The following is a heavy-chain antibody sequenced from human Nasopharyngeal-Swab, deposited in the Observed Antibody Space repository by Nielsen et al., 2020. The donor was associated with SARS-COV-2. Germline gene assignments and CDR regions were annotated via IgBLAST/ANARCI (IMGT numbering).Heavy chain of an antibody. D-gene: IGHD3-10*01. V-gene: IGHV3-21*01. CDR3: ATASMVRGMLAFDI. CDR1: GFTFSSYS. CDR2: ISSSSSYI. J-gene: IGHJ3*02. Sequence: GGSLRLSCAASGFTFSSYSMNWVRQAPGKGLEWVSSISSSSSYIYYADSVKGRFTIARDNAKNSLYLQMNSLRAEDPAVYYCATASMVRGMLAFDIWGQGTMVTVSS.